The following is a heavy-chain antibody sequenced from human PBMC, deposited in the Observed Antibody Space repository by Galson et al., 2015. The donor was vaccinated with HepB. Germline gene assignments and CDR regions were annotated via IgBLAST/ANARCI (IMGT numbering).Heavy chain of an antibody. CDR3: ARDTLVVPAAMRGYYYYYMDV. CDR2: ISGSGGST. Sequence: SLRLSCAASGFTFSSYAMSWVRQAPGKGLEWVSAISGSGGSTYYADSVKGRFTISRDNAKNSLYLQMNSLRAEDTAVYYCARDTLVVPAAMRGYYYYYMDVWGKGTTVTVSS. D-gene: IGHD2-2*01. CDR1: GFTFSSYA. J-gene: IGHJ6*03. V-gene: IGHV3-23*01.